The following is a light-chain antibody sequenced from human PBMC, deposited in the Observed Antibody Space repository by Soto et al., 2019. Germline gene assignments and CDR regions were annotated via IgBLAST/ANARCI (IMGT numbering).Light chain of an antibody. J-gene: IGLJ1*01. CDR2: DVT. Sequence: QSALTQPRSVSGSLGQSVTISCTGTSSDVGGHDYVFWHQQHPGKAPKLLIYDVTKRPSGVPDRFSASKSGNMASLTISGLQADDEADYYCCSYAGRYTDVFGTGTKLTVL. CDR1: SSDVGGHDY. CDR3: CSYAGRYTDV. V-gene: IGLV2-11*01.